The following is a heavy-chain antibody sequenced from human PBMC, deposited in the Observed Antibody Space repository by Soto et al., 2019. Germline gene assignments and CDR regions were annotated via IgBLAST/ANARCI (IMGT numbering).Heavy chain of an antibody. CDR3: ARVGGFGATTIDY. D-gene: IGHD3-10*01. CDR1: GGSISSGDYY. Sequence: QVQLQESGPGLVKPSQTLSLTCTVSGGSISSGDYYWSWIRQPPGKGLEWIGYIYYSGSTYYNPSLTRRVTTSVDTSKNQFSLKLSSVTAADTAVYYCARVGGFGATTIDYWGQGTLVTVSS. CDR2: IYYSGST. J-gene: IGHJ4*02. V-gene: IGHV4-30-4*01.